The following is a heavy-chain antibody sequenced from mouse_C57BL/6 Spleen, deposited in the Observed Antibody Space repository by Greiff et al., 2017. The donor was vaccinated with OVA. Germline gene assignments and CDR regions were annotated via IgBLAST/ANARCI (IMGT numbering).Heavy chain of an antibody. Sequence: QVQLQESGPGLVQPSQSLSITCTVSGFSLTSYGVHWVRQSPGKGLEWLGVIWRGGSTAYNAAFMSRLSITKDNSKSQVFFKMNSLQADDTAIYYCAKTQIYDSYHYYAMDYWGQGTSVTVSS. V-gene: IGHV2-5*01. CDR3: AKTQIYDSYHYYAMDY. J-gene: IGHJ4*01. CDR2: IWRGGST. CDR1: GFSLTSYG. D-gene: IGHD2-3*01.